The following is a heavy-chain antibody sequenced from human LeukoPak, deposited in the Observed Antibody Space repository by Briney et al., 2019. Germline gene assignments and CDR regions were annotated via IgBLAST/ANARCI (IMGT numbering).Heavy chain of an antibody. CDR1: GFTFSSYS. CDR2: ISSSSSTI. V-gene: IGHV3-48*01. Sequence: GGSLRLSCAASGFTFSSYSMNWVRQAPGKGLEWVSYISSSSSTIYYADSVKGRFTISRDNAKNSLYLQMNSLRAGDTAVYYCARESANYIVVVVAANYYGMDVWGQGTTVTVSS. CDR3: ARESANYIVVVVAANYYGMDV. J-gene: IGHJ6*02. D-gene: IGHD2-15*01.